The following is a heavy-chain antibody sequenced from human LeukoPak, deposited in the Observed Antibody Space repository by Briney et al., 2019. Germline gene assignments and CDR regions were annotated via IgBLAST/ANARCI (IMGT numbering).Heavy chain of an antibody. V-gene: IGHV4-39*07. J-gene: IGHJ4*02. CDR2: IYYSGST. CDR1: GGSISSSSYY. CDR3: ARDRTGRLS. D-gene: IGHD1-1*01. Sequence: SETLSLTCTVSGGSISSSSYYWGWIRQPPGKGLEWIGSIYYSGSTYYNPSLKSRVTISVDTSKNQFSLKLSSVTAADTAVYYCARDRTGRLSWGQGTLVTVSS.